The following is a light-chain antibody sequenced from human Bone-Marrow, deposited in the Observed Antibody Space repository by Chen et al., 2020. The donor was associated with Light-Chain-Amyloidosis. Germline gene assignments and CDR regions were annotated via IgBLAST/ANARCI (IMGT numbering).Light chain of an antibody. J-gene: IGLJ1*01. Sequence: QSALTQPASVSGSPGQSINIPCTGTSSDVGASNYVSWYQQHPGKVPKLMIYVVSNRPSGVSNRFSGFKSGNTAFLAISGLQAEDDADYYCCSYTSIKTGVFGTVTKVTVL. V-gene: IGLV2-14*03. CDR1: SSDVGASNY. CDR3: CSYTSIKTGV. CDR2: VVS.